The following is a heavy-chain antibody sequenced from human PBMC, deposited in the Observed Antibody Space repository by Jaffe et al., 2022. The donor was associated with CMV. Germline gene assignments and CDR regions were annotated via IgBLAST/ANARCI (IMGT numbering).Heavy chain of an antibody. D-gene: IGHD3-16*02. CDR1: GFTFSGSA. J-gene: IGHJ4*02. CDR2: IRSKANSYAT. Sequence: EVQLVESGGGLVQPGGSLKLSCAASGFTFSGSAMHWVRQASGKGLEWVGRIRSKANSYATAYAASVKGRFTISRDDSKNTAYLQMNSLKTEDTAVYYCTCVWGSYRYADFDYWGQGTLVTVSS. CDR3: TCVWGSYRYADFDY. V-gene: IGHV3-73*02.